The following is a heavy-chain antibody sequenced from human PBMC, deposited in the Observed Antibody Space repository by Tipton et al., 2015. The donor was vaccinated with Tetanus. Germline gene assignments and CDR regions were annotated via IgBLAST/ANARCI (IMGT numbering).Heavy chain of an antibody. CDR3: ARGGLFDC. D-gene: IGHD2-21*01. CDR1: GGSFSGYY. J-gene: IGHJ4*02. Sequence: TLSLTCAVYGGSFSGYYWSWIRQPAGKGLEWIGRIYTSGSTNYNPSLKSRVTMSVDTSKNQFSLKLSSVTAADTAVYYCARGGLFDCWGQGTLVTVSS. CDR2: IYTSGST. V-gene: IGHV4-59*10.